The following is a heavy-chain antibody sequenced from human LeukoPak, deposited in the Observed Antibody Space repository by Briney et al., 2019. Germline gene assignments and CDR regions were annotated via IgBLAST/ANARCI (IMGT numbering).Heavy chain of an antibody. CDR1: GGSIGSYY. CDR2: IYYSGNT. CDR3: AREPMGDGYNCFDY. D-gene: IGHD5-24*01. V-gene: IGHV4-59*01. J-gene: IGHJ4*02. Sequence: SETLSLTCTVSGGSIGSYYWNWIRQPPGKGLEWIGYIYYSGNTNYNPSLKSRVTISLDTSKNQFSLKLSSVTAADTAVYYCAREPMGDGYNCFDYWGQGTLVTVSS.